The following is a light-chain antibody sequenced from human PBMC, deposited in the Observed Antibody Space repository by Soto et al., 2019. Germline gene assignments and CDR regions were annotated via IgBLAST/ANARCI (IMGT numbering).Light chain of an antibody. Sequence: EIVMTQSPANLSVSPGERATLSCRASQSVSSNLAWYQHKPGQAPRLLIYGASTRATGIPARFSGSGSGTEFTLTISSLQSEDFAVYYCQQYNNWPRGTFGQGTKVDI. CDR1: QSVSSN. V-gene: IGKV3-15*01. CDR2: GAS. CDR3: QQYNNWPRGT. J-gene: IGKJ1*01.